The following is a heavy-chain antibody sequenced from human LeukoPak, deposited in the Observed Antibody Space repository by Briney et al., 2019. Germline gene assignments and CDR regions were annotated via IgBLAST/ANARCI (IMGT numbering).Heavy chain of an antibody. J-gene: IGHJ4*02. Sequence: PSETLSLTCGVSGGSITNTNYWTWVPQPPGKGLEWIGEVNLQGSTNYNPSLMGRVAISVDTSENHISLQLTSVTAADTAVYYCAREGGPYRPLDYSGQGTLVTVSS. CDR3: AREGGPYRPLDY. V-gene: IGHV4-4*02. CDR1: GGSITNTNY. CDR2: VNLQGST.